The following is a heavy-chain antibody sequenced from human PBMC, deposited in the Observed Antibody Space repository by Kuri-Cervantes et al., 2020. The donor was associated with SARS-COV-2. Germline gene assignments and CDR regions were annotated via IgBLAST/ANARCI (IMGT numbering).Heavy chain of an antibody. Sequence: GGSLRLSCAASGFTFSSYWMSWVRQAPGKGLEWVANIKQDGSEKYYVDSVKGRFTISRDNAKNSLYLQMNSLRAEDTAVYYCAREAYGDYDEATRREIDYYYYMDAWGKGTTVTVSS. CDR1: GFTFSSYW. D-gene: IGHD4-17*01. CDR3: AREAYGDYDEATRREIDYYYYMDA. V-gene: IGHV3-7*01. J-gene: IGHJ6*03. CDR2: IKQDGSEK.